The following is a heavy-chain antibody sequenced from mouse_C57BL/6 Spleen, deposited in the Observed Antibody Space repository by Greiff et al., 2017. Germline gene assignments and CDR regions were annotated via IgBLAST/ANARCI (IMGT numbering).Heavy chain of an antibody. J-gene: IGHJ1*03. CDR1: GYTFTSYW. D-gene: IGHD1-2*01. V-gene: IGHV1-52*01. CDR3: ARGAGYYGSWYFDV. CDR2: IDPSDSET. Sequence: VQLQQPGAELVRPGSSVKLSCKASGYTFTSYWMHWVKQRPIQGLEWIGNIDPSDSETHYNQKFKDKATLTVDKSSSTAYMQLSSLTSEDSAVYYCARGAGYYGSWYFDVWGTGTTVTVSS.